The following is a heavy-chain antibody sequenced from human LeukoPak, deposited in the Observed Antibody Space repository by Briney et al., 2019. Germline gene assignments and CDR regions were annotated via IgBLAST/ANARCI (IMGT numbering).Heavy chain of an antibody. CDR1: GGSISNYY. J-gene: IGHJ5*02. CDR2: IYYSGST. CDR3: ARQSWQYYGPPYNWFDP. V-gene: IGHV4-59*08. D-gene: IGHD3-10*01. Sequence: SETLSLTCTVSGGSISNYYWSWIRQPPGKGLEWIGYIYYSGSTNYNPSLESRVTISIDTSKNQFSLKLTSVTAAHTAMYYCARQSWQYYGPPYNWFDPWGQGILLTVSS.